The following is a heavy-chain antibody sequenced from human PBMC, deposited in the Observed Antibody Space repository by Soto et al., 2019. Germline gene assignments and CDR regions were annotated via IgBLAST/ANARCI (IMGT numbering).Heavy chain of an antibody. V-gene: IGHV4-4*02. CDR2: IYHSGST. J-gene: IGHJ6*03. CDR1: GGSISSSNW. Sequence: SETLSLTCAVSGGSISSSNWWSWVRQPPGKGLEWIGEIYHSGSTNYNPSLKSRVTISVDKSKNQFSLKLSSVTAADTAVYYCARGSLEDSSGWEGYYYYYMDVWGKGTTVTVSS. D-gene: IGHD6-19*01. CDR3: ARGSLEDSSGWEGYYYYYMDV.